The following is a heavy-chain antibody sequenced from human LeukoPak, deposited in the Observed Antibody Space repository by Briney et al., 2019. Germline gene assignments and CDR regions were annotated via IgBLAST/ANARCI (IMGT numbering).Heavy chain of an antibody. CDR2: IMPLFNTP. D-gene: IGHD3-10*01. CDR3: ARVDRNHFYMDV. V-gene: IGHV1-69*05. CDR1: GDPFSSYI. Sequence: ASVTVSFKSSGDPFSSYINAWVRQAPGQGLEWMGGIMPLFNTPNYEQKFQGRLTTTTDASTQTSYMELRSLTSEDTAVYYCARVDRNHFYMDVWGKGATVTVSS. J-gene: IGHJ6*03.